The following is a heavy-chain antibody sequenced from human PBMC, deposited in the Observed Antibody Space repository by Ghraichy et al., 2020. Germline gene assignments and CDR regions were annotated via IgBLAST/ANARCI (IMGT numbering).Heavy chain of an antibody. D-gene: IGHD6-13*01. V-gene: IGHV6-1*01. Sequence: QTLSLTCAISGDSVSSNSAAWNWIRQSPSRGLEWLGRTYYRSKWYNDYAVSVKSRITINPDTSKNQFSLQLNSVTPEDTAVYYCARSIAAAGSWYFDLWGRGTLVTVSS. CDR3: ARSIAAAGSWYFDL. CDR2: TYYRSKWYN. J-gene: IGHJ2*01. CDR1: GDSVSSNSAA.